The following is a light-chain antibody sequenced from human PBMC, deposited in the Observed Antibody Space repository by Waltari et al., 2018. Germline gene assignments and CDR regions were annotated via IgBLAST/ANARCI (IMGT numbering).Light chain of an antibody. J-gene: IGKJ1*01. Sequence: EIVLTQSPVTLYVSPGETATLSCRASESIATNLAWYQHRPGQAPRLLIFHASTRATGIPAKFTXSGXGTEFTLTISILQSXXFAXYYXQQYNNWPPSTFGQGTKVEI. V-gene: IGKV3-15*01. CDR3: QQYNNWPPST. CDR2: HAS. CDR1: ESIATN.